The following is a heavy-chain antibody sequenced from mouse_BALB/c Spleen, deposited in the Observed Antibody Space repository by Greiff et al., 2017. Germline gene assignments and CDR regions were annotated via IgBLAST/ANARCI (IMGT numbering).Heavy chain of an antibody. CDR3: ARGEYDVGYYFDY. J-gene: IGHJ2*01. CDR1: GYSITSDYA. V-gene: IGHV3-2*02. D-gene: IGHD2-14*01. CDR2: ISYSGST. Sequence: VQLQQSGPGLVKPSQSLSLTCTVTGYSITSDYAWNWIRQFPGNKLEWMGYISYSGSTSYNPSLKSRISITRDTSKNQFFLQLNSVTTEDTATYYCARGEYDVGYYFDYWGQGTTLTVSS.